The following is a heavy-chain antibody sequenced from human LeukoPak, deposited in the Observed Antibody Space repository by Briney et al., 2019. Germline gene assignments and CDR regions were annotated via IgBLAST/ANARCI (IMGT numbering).Heavy chain of an antibody. J-gene: IGHJ3*02. CDR1: GDSVSTNSAA. Sequence: SQTLSLTCAISGDSVSTNSAAWNWIRQSPSRGLEWLGRTYYRSKWYNDYAVSVKSRIIINPDTSKNQFSLQLKFVTPEDTAVSYCARESQSAFDIWGQGTMVTVSS. V-gene: IGHV6-1*01. CDR3: ARESQSAFDI. CDR2: TYYRSKWYN.